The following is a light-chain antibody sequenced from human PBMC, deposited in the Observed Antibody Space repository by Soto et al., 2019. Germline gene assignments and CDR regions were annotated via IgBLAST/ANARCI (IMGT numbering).Light chain of an antibody. CDR1: NSTIGSSY. CDR3: ASWDDTLSVH. J-gene: IGLJ2*01. CDR2: RNY. Sequence: SVLTQSPSASGTPGQRVTISCSGSNSTIGSSYVYWYQQLPGTAPKLLIYRNYQRPSGVPDRFSGSKSGTSASLAISGLRSADEADYYCASWDDTLSVHFGGGTKVTVL. V-gene: IGLV1-47*01.